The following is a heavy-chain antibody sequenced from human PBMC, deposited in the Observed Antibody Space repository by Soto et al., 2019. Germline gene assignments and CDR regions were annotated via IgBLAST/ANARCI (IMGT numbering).Heavy chain of an antibody. J-gene: IGHJ4*02. V-gene: IGHV4-31*03. Sequence: QVQLQESGPGLVKPSQTLSLTCTVSRGSISSGGYYWSWFRHHPGKGLEWIGYTYNSGSIRYNPSLPSRVTISGDMSKNLCSLKLNSLTAADTAMYFCARGDRYGSGNYYDYWGQGTLVTVSS. CDR3: ARGDRYGSGNYYDY. D-gene: IGHD3-10*01. CDR1: RGSISSGGYY. CDR2: TYNSGSI.